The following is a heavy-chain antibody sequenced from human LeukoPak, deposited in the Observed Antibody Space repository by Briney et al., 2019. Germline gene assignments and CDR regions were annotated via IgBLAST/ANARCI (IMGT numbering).Heavy chain of an antibody. Sequence: PSGGSLRLSCAASGFTFSSYEMNWVRQAPGKGLEWVSYISSSGSTIYYADSVKGRFTISRDNAKNSLYLQMNSLRAEDTAVYYCARQSEDSSSWYSNYYYYMDVWGKGTTVTVSS. CDR1: GFTFSSYE. CDR2: ISSSGSTI. V-gene: IGHV3-48*03. CDR3: ARQSEDSSSWYSNYYYYMDV. J-gene: IGHJ6*03. D-gene: IGHD6-13*01.